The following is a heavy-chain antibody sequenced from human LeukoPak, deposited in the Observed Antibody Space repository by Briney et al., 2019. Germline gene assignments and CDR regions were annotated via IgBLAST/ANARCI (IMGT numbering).Heavy chain of an antibody. D-gene: IGHD1-20*01. CDR1: GGSISSYY. CDR3: ARSGVITGWFDP. J-gene: IGHJ5*02. CDR2: IYYSGST. V-gene: IGHV4-59*01. Sequence: SETLPLTCTVSGGSISSYYWNWIRQPPGKGLEWIGYIYYSGSTNYNPSLKSRVTISVDTSKNQFSLKLSSVTAADTAVYYCARSGVITGWFDPWGQGSLVTVSS.